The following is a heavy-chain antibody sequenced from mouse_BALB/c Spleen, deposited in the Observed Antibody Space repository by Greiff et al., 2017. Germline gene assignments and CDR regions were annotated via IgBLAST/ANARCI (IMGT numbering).Heavy chain of an antibody. V-gene: IGHV5-12-1*01. Sequence: EVKVVESGGGLVKPGGSLKLSCAASGFAFSSYDMSWVRQTPEKRLEWVAYISSGGGSTYYPDTVKGRFTISRDNAKNTLYLQMSSLKSEDTAMYYCARHWDYFDYWGQGTTLTVSS. D-gene: IGHD4-1*01. J-gene: IGHJ2*01. CDR1: GFAFSSYD. CDR2: ISSGGGST. CDR3: ARHWDYFDY.